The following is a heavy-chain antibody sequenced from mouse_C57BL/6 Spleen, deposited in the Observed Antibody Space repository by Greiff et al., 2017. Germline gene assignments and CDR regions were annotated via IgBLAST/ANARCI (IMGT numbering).Heavy chain of an antibody. CDR1: GYTFTSYW. CDR2: IYPGSGST. CDR3: ARDYYGSSYDWYFDV. Sequence: QVQLQQPGAELVKPGASVKMSCKASGYTFTSYWITWVKQRPGQGLEWLGDIYPGSGSTNYNEKFKSKATLTVDTSSRTAYMELSSLTSEDSAVYYCARDYYGSSYDWYFDVWGTGTTVTVSS. D-gene: IGHD1-1*01. J-gene: IGHJ1*03. V-gene: IGHV1-55*01.